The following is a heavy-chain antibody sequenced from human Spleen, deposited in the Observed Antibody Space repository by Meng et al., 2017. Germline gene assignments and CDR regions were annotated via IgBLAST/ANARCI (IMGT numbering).Heavy chain of an antibody. J-gene: IGHJ4*02. CDR3: ARENWEVLDY. D-gene: IGHD7-27*01. CDR1: GYNFPDYY. V-gene: IGHV1-2*06. CDR2: INPNIGNT. Sequence: ASVKVSCKPSGYNFPDYYIHWVRQAPGQGLQWMGRINPNIGNTNYAQKFQGRVTMTRDKSTSTAYMEVSSLTSDDTAVYFCARENWEVLDYWGQGALVTVSS.